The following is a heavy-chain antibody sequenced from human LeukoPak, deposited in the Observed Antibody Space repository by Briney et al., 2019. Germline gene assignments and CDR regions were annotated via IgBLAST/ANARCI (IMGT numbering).Heavy chain of an antibody. Sequence: PGGSLRLSCAAPGFTFSSYGMHWVRQAPGKGLEWVAFIRYDGSNKYYADSVKGRFTISRDNSKNTLYLQMNSLRAEDTAVYYCAKDIAAAGTDFGFDYWGQGTLVTVSS. D-gene: IGHD6-13*01. V-gene: IGHV3-30*02. CDR1: GFTFSSYG. CDR2: IRYDGSNK. CDR3: AKDIAAAGTDFGFDY. J-gene: IGHJ4*02.